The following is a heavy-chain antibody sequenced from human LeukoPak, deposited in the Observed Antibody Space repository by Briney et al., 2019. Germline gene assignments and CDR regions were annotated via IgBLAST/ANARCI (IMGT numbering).Heavy chain of an antibody. CDR2: IYYSGST. D-gene: IGHD2-2*01. V-gene: IGHV4-31*03. Sequence: SESMSLTCTVSARSISSGYYYWSWLRQHPGKGLEWIGYIYYSGSTYNNPSLKSRVTISVGSSKNQCSLKLSSVTTPEKAVDNCARDSRGCSSTSCNSYVMDVWGQGTTVTVSS. CDR3: ARDSRGCSSTSCNSYVMDV. J-gene: IGHJ6*02. CDR1: ARSISSGYYY.